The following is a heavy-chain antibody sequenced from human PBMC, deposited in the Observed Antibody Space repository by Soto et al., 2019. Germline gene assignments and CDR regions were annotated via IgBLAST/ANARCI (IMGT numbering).Heavy chain of an antibody. D-gene: IGHD3-9*01. J-gene: IGHJ3*02. Sequence: GGSLRLSCAASGFTFSSYAMSWVRQAPGKGLEWVSYTGTSRKYTFYADSVRGRFTISRDEARNSVYLQLNSLRDEDTAVYYCVRDRDWAFDIWGQGTMVTVSS. CDR3: VRDRDWAFDI. CDR1: GFTFSSYA. V-gene: IGHV3-21*05. CDR2: TGTSRKYT.